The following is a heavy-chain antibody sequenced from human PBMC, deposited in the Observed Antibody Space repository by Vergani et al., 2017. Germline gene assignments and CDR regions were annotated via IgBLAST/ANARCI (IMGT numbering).Heavy chain of an antibody. Sequence: VRVVESGGTLVKPGGSLRLSCAASGFTFSDYYMSWIRQAPGKGLEWVSYISSSGSTIYYADSVKGRFTISRDNAKNSLYLQMNSLRAEDTAVYYCARDSPEWIQLWVFDYWGQGTLVTVSS. CDR2: ISSSGSTI. CDR3: ARDSPEWIQLWVFDY. J-gene: IGHJ4*02. D-gene: IGHD5-18*01. CDR1: GFTFSDYY. V-gene: IGHV3-11*04.